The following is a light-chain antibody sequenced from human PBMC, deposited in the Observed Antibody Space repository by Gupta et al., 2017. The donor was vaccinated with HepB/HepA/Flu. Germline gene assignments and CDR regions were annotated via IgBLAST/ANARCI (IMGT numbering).Light chain of an antibody. Sequence: QSVLTQSTSVSGTPGQRVTISCSGSSSNVGRNNVNWYQQLPGTAPKLLIYEKDERPSGVPDRISGSKSGTSASLAISGLQSEDEAEYYCEAWGKRLNVWVFGGGTKLTVL. CDR2: EKD. J-gene: IGLJ3*02. V-gene: IGLV1-44*01. CDR3: EAWGKRLNVWV. CDR1: SSNVGRNN.